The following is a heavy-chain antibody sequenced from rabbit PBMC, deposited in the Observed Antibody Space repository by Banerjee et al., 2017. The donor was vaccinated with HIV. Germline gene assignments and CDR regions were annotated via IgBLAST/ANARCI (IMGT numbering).Heavy chain of an antibody. J-gene: IGHJ3*01. CDR2: INTSTGNT. Sequence: QQQLEESGGGLVKPGGTLTLTCKASGFSLTSNDMCWVRQAPGKGLEWIACINTSTGNTVYASWAKGRFTISKTSSTTVTLQMTSLTAADTATYFCARDLAGVIGWNFGLWGQGTLVTVS. D-gene: IGHD4-1*01. CDR1: GFSLTSND. CDR3: ARDLAGVIGWNFGL. V-gene: IGHV1S45*01.